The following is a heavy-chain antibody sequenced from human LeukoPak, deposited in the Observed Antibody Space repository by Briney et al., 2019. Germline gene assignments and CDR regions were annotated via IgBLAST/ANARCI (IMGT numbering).Heavy chain of an antibody. Sequence: GGSLRLSCAASGFTFTSYAMSWVRRAPGKGLEWVSAISGSGGDTYYADSVKGRFTISRDNSKNTLYLQMNSLRAEDTAVYYCAKSLIGSGYGWAPFDYWGQGTLVTVSS. CDR3: AKSLIGSGYGWAPFDY. CDR2: ISGSGGDT. CDR1: GFTFTSYA. D-gene: IGHD5-12*01. V-gene: IGHV3-23*01. J-gene: IGHJ4*02.